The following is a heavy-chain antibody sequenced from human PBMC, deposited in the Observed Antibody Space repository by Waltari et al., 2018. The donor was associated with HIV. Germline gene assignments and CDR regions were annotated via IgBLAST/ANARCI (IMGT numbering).Heavy chain of an antibody. V-gene: IGHV3-21*01. D-gene: IGHD3-3*01. Sequence: EVQLVESGGGLVKPGGSLRLSCAASGFTFSSYTMNWVGQAPGKGLERVSSISTSSSYIYHTDSVKGRFTISRDNAKNSLYLQMNSLRVEDTAVYYCAREKRFTYYGLDVWGQGTTVTVSS. CDR2: ISTSSSYI. CDR1: GFTFSSYT. J-gene: IGHJ6*02. CDR3: AREKRFTYYGLDV.